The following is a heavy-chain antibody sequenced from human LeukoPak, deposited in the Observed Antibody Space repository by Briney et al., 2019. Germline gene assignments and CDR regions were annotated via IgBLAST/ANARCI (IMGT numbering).Heavy chain of an antibody. Sequence: GGSLRLSCAASGFSVINKYVTWVRQAPGKGLEWVSVIYIGDRADYSDSVKGRFTISRDNLKNTLYLQMNNLRVEDSAVYYCVTDRDPHYGMHVWGQGTTVTVSS. V-gene: IGHV3-53*01. J-gene: IGHJ6*02. CDR1: GFSVINKY. CDR3: VTDRDPHYGMHV. CDR2: IYIGDRA.